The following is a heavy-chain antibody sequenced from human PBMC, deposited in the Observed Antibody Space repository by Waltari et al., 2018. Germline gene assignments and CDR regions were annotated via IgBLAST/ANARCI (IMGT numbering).Heavy chain of an antibody. CDR1: GFTFSSYS. J-gene: IGHJ2*01. CDR2: ISSSSSYI. Sequence: EVQLVESGGGLVKPGGSLRLSCAASGFTFSSYSMNWVRQAPGKGLEWVSSISSSSSYIYYADSVKGRFTIARDNAKNSLYLQMNSLRAEDTAVYYCARVVAGTWYFDLWGRGTLVTVSS. D-gene: IGHD6-19*01. V-gene: IGHV3-21*01. CDR3: ARVVAGTWYFDL.